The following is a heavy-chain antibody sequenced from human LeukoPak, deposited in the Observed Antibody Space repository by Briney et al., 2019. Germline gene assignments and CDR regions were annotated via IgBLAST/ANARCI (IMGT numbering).Heavy chain of an antibody. D-gene: IGHD3-22*01. CDR3: ARDRLSWQYYYDSSGYRGWFDP. CDR1: GGSINSGSYY. J-gene: IGHJ5*02. CDR2: IYYSGST. V-gene: IGHV4-39*07. Sequence: SETLSLTCTVSGGSINSGSYYWGWIRQPPGKGLEWIGSIYYSGSTYYNPSLKSRVTISVDTSKNQFSLKLSSVTAADTAVYYCARDRLSWQYYYDSSGYRGWFDPWGQGTLVTVSS.